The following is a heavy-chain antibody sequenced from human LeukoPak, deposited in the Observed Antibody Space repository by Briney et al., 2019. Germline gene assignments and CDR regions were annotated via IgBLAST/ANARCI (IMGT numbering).Heavy chain of an antibody. D-gene: IGHD3-16*02. CDR1: GGSISSGSYY. CDR3: ARVRANDDYVWGSYRYWYYYYYYMDV. CDR2: IYTSGST. V-gene: IGHV4-61*02. J-gene: IGHJ6*03. Sequence: SETLSLTCTVSGGSISSGSYYWSWIRQPAGKGLEWIGRIYTSGSTNYNPSLKSRVTISVDTSKNQFSLKLSSVTAADTAVYYCARVRANDDYVWGSYRYWYYYYYYMDVWGKGTTVTISS.